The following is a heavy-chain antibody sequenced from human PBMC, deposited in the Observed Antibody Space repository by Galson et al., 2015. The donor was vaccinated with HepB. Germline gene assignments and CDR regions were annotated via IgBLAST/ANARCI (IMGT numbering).Heavy chain of an antibody. CDR3: ARDFSFTLSATEKSEY. J-gene: IGHJ4*02. CDR2: ISGDNGNT. Sequence: SVKVSCKASGYTFSSLGITWVRQAPGQGLEWMGWISGDNGNTNYAQKLQDRVTMTTDTSTSTAYMELRSLTSDDTAVYYCARDFSFTLSATEKSEYWGQGTLVTVSS. V-gene: IGHV1-18*01. CDR1: GYTFSSLG. D-gene: IGHD3-3*01.